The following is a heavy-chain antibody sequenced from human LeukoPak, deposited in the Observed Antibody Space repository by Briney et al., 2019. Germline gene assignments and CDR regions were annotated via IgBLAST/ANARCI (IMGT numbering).Heavy chain of an antibody. Sequence: GGSLRLSCAASGFTFSTYAMSWVRQAPGKGLEWVSAISDSGGSTYYADSVKGRFTISRDNAKNSLYLQMNSLRAEDTAVYYCAELGITMIGGVWGKGTTVTISS. D-gene: IGHD3-10*02. V-gene: IGHV3-23*01. J-gene: IGHJ6*04. CDR3: AELGITMIGGV. CDR2: ISDSGGST. CDR1: GFTFSTYA.